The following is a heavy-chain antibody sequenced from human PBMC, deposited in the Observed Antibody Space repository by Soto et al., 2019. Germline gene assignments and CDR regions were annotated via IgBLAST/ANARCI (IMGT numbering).Heavy chain of an antibody. Sequence: SVKVSCKASGATLSRSAISWVRQAPGQGLEWMGGIIPIFGPAIYAQKFRGRVSIIADESTRTAYMEMSSLRSDDTAVYYCGTGSSWTKVESWGQGTLVTVSS. D-gene: IGHD6-13*01. CDR1: GATLSRSA. V-gene: IGHV1-69*13. CDR3: GTGSSWTKVES. CDR2: IIPIFGPA. J-gene: IGHJ4*02.